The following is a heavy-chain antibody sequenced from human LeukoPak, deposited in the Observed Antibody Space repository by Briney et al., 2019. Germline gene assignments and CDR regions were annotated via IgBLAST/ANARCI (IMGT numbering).Heavy chain of an antibody. CDR2: ISYDGSNK. V-gene: IGHV3-30*18. Sequence: PGGSLRLSCAASGFTFSSYGMHWVRQAPGKGLEWVAVISYDGSNKYYADSVKGRFTISGDNSKNTLYLQMNSLRAEDTAVYYCAKGARDSGSSRYDYWGQGTLVTVSS. D-gene: IGHD1-26*01. CDR3: AKGARDSGSSRYDY. CDR1: GFTFSSYG. J-gene: IGHJ4*02.